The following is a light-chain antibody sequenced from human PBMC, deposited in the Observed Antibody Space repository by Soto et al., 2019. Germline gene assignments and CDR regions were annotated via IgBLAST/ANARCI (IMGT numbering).Light chain of an antibody. V-gene: IGKV3-11*01. CDR2: DAS. CDR3: QQRTLWPPLT. Sequence: EIVLTQSPATLSLSPGERATLSCRASQSVNSFLAWYQQKPGQAPRLLIYDASNRATDIPARFSGGGSGTDFTLTISSLEPEDSALYYCQQRTLWPPLTFGGGSKVEIK. J-gene: IGKJ4*01. CDR1: QSVNSF.